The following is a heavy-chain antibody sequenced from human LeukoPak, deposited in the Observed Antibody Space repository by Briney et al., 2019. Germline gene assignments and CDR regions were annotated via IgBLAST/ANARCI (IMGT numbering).Heavy chain of an antibody. J-gene: IGHJ4*02. CDR3: ARAEAVAGTHHFDY. CDR2: IYYSGST. V-gene: IGHV4-59*01. Sequence: SEALSLTCTVSGGSISSYYWSWIRQRPGKGLEWIGYIYYSGSTNYNPSLKSRVTISVDTSKNQFSLKLSSVTAADTAVYYCARAEAVAGTHHFDYWGQGTLVTVSS. D-gene: IGHD6-19*01. CDR1: GGSISSYY.